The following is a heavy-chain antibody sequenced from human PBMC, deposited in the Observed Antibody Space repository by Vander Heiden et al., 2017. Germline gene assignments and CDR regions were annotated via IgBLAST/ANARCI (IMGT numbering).Heavy chain of an antibody. V-gene: IGHV3-53*01. D-gene: IGHD1-26*01. CDR2: IYSGGST. CDR1: GFTVSSNY. CDR3: ARAPGERPYFSGMDV. Sequence: EVQLVESGGGLIQPGESLRLSCAASGFTVSSNYMSWVRQAPGKGLEWVAVIYSGGSTYYADSVKGRFTFSRDNSKNTLYLQMNSLRAEDTTVYYCARAPGERPYFSGMDVWGQGTTVIVSS. J-gene: IGHJ6*02.